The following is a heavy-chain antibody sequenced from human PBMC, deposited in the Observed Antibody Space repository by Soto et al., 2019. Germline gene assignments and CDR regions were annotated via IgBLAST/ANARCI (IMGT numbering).Heavy chain of an antibody. CDR3: TREGAYGDNSFYYYYYGMDV. D-gene: IGHD4-17*01. J-gene: IGHJ6*02. CDR2: IYLGGSI. CDR1: GGSISSGY. Sequence: PSETLSLTCSVSGGSISSGYWTWIRHPPGKGLEWIGYIYLGGSINYNPSLKSRVTISVDKSKNQFSLKLSSVTAADTAVYYCTREGAYGDNSFYYYYYGMDVWGQGTTVTVSS. V-gene: IGHV4-59*12.